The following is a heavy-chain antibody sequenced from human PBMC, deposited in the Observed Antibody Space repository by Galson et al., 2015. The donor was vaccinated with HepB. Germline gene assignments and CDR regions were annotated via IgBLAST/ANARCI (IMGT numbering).Heavy chain of an antibody. CDR2: IIPIFGIA. CDR1: GGTFSSYA. J-gene: IGHJ2*01. CDR3: ATRRVVVVAATQPWYFDL. V-gene: IGHV1-69*10. Sequence: SVKVSCKASGGTFSSYAISWVRQAPGQGLEWMGGIIPIFGIANYAQKFQGRVTITADKSTSTAYMELSSLRSEDTAVYYCATRRVVVVAATQPWYFDLWGRGTLVTVSS. D-gene: IGHD2-15*01.